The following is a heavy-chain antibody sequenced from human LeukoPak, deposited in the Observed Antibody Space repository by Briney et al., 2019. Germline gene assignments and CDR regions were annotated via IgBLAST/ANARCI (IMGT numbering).Heavy chain of an antibody. CDR3: ARVDGSSWFSLDI. D-gene: IGHD6-13*01. Sequence: SETLLLTCSVPVGPLCSHYWSRIRRPAGKGQEWIGRNYTSGSTNYNPSLKSRVTMSVDTSKNQFSLKQSSVTSADTAVYYCARVDGSSWFSLDIWGQGTMDTVSS. CDR1: VGPLCSHY. J-gene: IGHJ3*02. CDR2: NYTSGST. V-gene: IGHV4-4*07.